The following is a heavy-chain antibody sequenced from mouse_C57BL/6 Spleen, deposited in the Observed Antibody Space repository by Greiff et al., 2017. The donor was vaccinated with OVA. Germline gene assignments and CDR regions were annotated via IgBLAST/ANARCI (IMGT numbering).Heavy chain of an antibody. Sequence: EVMLVESGGDLVKPGGSLKLSCAASGFTFSSYGMSWVRQTPDKRLEWVATISSGGSYNYYPDSVKGRFTISRDNAKNTLYLQMSSLKSEDTAMYYCARQGGLRAWFAYWGQGTLVTVSA. CDR2: ISSGGSYN. D-gene: IGHD2-4*01. CDR1: GFTFSSYG. V-gene: IGHV5-6*01. J-gene: IGHJ3*01. CDR3: ARQGGLRAWFAY.